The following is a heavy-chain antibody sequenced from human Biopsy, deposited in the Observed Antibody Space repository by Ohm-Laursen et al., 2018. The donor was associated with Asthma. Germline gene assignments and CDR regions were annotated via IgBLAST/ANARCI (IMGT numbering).Heavy chain of an antibody. J-gene: IGHJ1*01. Sequence: SLRLSCAASGFTFGDYWMSWVRQVPGKGLEWVANIKHDGSEKNHVDSLKGRFTISRDNAKNSLYLKMNSLRAGDTAVYYCARTFHFWSPYHAEHYQLWGQGTLVTVSS. CDR3: ARTFHFWSPYHAEHYQL. CDR1: GFTFGDYW. CDR2: IKHDGSEK. D-gene: IGHD3-3*01. V-gene: IGHV3-7*01.